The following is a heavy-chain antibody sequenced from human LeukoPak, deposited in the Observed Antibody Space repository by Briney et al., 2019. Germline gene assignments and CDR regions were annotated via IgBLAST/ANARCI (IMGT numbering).Heavy chain of an antibody. CDR1: GFVLSDYG. Sequence: GGSLRLSCAAPGFVLSDYGMHWVRQAPGKGREWVAFVRNDGSSEYYVGSVKGRFTISRDKSKNTLYLQMNSLRVEDTAVYPCAKESDSGYHSEGPRNWGLGTLVTVSS. CDR2: VRNDGSSE. D-gene: IGHD5-12*01. J-gene: IGHJ4*02. CDR3: AKESDSGYHSEGPRN. V-gene: IGHV3-30*02.